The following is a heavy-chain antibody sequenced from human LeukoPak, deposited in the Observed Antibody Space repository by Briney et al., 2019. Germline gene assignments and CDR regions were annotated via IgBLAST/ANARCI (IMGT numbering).Heavy chain of an antibody. CDR3: ARDGFVGAADY. CDR1: EFIFSGYG. J-gene: IGHJ4*02. D-gene: IGHD6-13*01. V-gene: IGHV3-7*01. Sequence: GRSLRLSCAASEFIFSGYGMDWVRQAPGKGLEWVANIKQDGSEKQYVDSVRGRFTISRDNAKNSLYLQMNSLRVEDTAVYYCARDGFVGAADYWGQGTLVTVSS. CDR2: IKQDGSEK.